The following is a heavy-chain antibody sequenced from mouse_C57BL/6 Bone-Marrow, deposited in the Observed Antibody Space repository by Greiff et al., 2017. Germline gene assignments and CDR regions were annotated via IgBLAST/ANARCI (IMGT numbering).Heavy chain of an antibody. V-gene: IGHV5-17*01. CDR2: ISSGSSTI. Sequence: DVKLVESGGGLVKPGGSLKLSCAASGFTFSDYGMHWVRQAPEKGLEWVAYISSGSSTIYYADTVKGRFTISRDNAKNTLFLQMTSLRSEDTAMYYCARLYRAWFAYWGQGTLVTVSA. CDR3: ARLYRAWFAY. CDR1: GFTFSDYG. J-gene: IGHJ3*01. D-gene: IGHD2-14*01.